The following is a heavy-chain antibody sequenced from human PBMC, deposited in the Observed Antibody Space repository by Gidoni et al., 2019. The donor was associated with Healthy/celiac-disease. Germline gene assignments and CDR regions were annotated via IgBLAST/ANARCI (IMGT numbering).Heavy chain of an antibody. CDR3: ARGPPGEWLLHEADYYYGMDV. D-gene: IGHD5-12*01. CDR1: GFTFRSYG. J-gene: IGHJ6*02. CDR2: IWYDGSNK. V-gene: IGHV3-33*01. Sequence: QVQLVEAGGGVVQPGRYLRLSCAASGFTFRSYGMHWVRQAPGKGLEWVAVIWYDGSNKYYADSVKGRFTISRDNSKNTLYLQMNSLRAEDTAVYYCARGPPGEWLLHEADYYYGMDVWGQGTTVTVSS.